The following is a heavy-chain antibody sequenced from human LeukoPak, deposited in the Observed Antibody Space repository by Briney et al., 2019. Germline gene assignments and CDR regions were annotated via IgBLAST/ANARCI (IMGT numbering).Heavy chain of an antibody. CDR2: ISDDGRSK. Sequence: GGSLRLSCAASGFSFISYGMHRVRQAPGKGLEWGGVISDDGRSKDYADSVKGRFTISRDNSKDTLYLQMNSLRDEDTAVYYCAKRPSDYGDYVSYFDYWGQGTLVTVSS. J-gene: IGHJ4*02. CDR1: GFSFISYG. V-gene: IGHV3-30*18. D-gene: IGHD4-17*01. CDR3: AKRPSDYGDYVSYFDY.